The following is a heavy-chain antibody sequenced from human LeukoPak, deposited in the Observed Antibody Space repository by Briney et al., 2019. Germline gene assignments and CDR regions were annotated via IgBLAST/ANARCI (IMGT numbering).Heavy chain of an antibody. V-gene: IGHV3-23*01. D-gene: IGHD1-26*01. CDR2: ISGSGGST. Sequence: PGGSLRLSCAASGFTFSSYGMSWVRQAPGKGLEWVSAISGSGGSTYYADSVKGRFTISRDNAKNSLYLLMNSLRAEDTAVYFCARDPYSGSYWSDYYYYMDVWGKGTTVTISS. J-gene: IGHJ6*03. CDR3: ARDPYSGSYWSDYYYYMDV. CDR1: GFTFSSYG.